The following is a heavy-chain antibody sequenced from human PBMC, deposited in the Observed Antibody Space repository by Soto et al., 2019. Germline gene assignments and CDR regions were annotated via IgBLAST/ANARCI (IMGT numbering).Heavy chain of an antibody. Sequence: EVQLVESGGGLVKPGGSLRLSCAASGFTFNTYDMNWVRQAPGKGLEWVSSITTSSAYIYYADSLKGRITISRDNAKNSMFMQMNSMRAEYTAVCYWVRSGTARLLRHSWFDSWGHGTLVTVSS. V-gene: IGHV3-21*01. CDR1: GFTFNTYD. CDR3: VRSGTARLLRHSWFDS. D-gene: IGHD2-21*01. J-gene: IGHJ5*01. CDR2: ITTSSAYI.